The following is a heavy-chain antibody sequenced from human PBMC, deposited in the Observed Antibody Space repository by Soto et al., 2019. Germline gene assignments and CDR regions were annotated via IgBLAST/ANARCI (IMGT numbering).Heavy chain of an antibody. CDR3: AREEVQFCSSTSCYMSYYYGMDV. CDR2: TYYRSKWYN. D-gene: IGHD2-2*02. V-gene: IGHV6-1*01. J-gene: IGHJ6*02. CDR1: GDSVSSNSAA. Sequence: SQTLSLTCAISGDSVSSNSAAWNWISQSPSRGLEWLGRTYYRSKWYNDYAVSVKSRITINPDTSKNQFSLQLNSVTPEDTAVYYCAREEVQFCSSTSCYMSYYYGMDVWGQGTTVTVSS.